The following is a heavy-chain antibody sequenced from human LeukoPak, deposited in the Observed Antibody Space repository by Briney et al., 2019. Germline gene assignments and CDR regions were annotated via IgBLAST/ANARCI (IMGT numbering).Heavy chain of an antibody. Sequence: ASVKVSCRASGGTFSNYAITWVRQAPGQGLEWMRGINPTFGTSNYAQKFEGRITLTADATTSTAYVELRSLRSEDTAVYYCARGGYCSGGSCYPIDYWGQGTLVTVSS. CDR1: GGTFSNYA. CDR2: INPTFGTS. V-gene: IGHV1-69*13. J-gene: IGHJ4*02. D-gene: IGHD2-15*01. CDR3: ARGGYCSGGSCYPIDY.